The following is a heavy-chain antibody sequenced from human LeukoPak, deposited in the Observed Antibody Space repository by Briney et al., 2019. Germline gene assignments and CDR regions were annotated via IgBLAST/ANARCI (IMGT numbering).Heavy chain of an antibody. Sequence: ASVTVSCKASGYTFTSHYMHWVRQAPGQGLEWMGGINPSGGSPNYAQKFQGRVIMTGDTSTATVYMELSSLRSEDTALYYCARDEVAGVYYFDYWGQGTLVTVSS. D-gene: IGHD2-15*01. CDR2: INPSGGSP. J-gene: IGHJ4*02. V-gene: IGHV1-46*01. CDR1: GYTFTSHY. CDR3: ARDEVAGVYYFDY.